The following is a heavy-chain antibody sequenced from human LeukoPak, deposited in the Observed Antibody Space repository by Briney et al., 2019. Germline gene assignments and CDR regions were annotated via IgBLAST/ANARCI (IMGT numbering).Heavy chain of an antibody. J-gene: IGHJ3*02. Sequence: ASVKLSCNSSGYTFTSCGISWVRQPPGQGLEWMGWISAYNGNTNYAQKHQGRVTMTTDTSKSTTYMELRSLSFGDAAVLLCAKLLVVVAASGQAFDIWGQGTMVTVSS. CDR2: ISAYNGNT. CDR1: GYTFTSCG. D-gene: IGHD2-15*01. V-gene: IGHV1-18*01. CDR3: AKLLVVVAASGQAFDI.